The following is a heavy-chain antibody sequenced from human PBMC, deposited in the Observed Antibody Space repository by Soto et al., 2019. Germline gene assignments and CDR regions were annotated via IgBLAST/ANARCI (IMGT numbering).Heavy chain of an antibody. D-gene: IGHD3-9*01. CDR3: ARVSNYDILTGPFDP. Sequence: AXKVSFGASGGTFRRCAISWVRQAPGQGLEWMGGIIPIFGTANYAQKFQGRVTITADKSTSTAYMELSSLRSEDTAVYYCARVSNYDILTGPFDPWGQGTLVTVSS. CDR2: IIPIFGTA. CDR1: GGTFRRCA. J-gene: IGHJ5*02. V-gene: IGHV1-69*06.